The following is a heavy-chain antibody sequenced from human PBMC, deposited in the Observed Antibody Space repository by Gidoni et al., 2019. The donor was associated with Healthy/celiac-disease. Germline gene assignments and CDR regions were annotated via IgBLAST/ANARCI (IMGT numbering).Heavy chain of an antibody. V-gene: IGHV3-21*01. D-gene: IGHD3-3*02. J-gene: IGHJ4*02. CDR3: ARDFSEAFDY. CDR2: ISSSSSYI. Sequence: EVQLVESGGGLVKPGGSLRLSCPASGFTFSSYSMNWVRQAPGKGLEWVSSISSSSSYIYYADSVKGRFTISRDNAKNSLYLQMNSLRAEDTAVYYCARDFSEAFDYWGQGTLVTVSS. CDR1: GFTFSSYS.